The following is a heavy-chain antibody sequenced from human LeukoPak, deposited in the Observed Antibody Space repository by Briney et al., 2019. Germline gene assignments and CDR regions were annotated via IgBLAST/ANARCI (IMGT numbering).Heavy chain of an antibody. Sequence: SETLSLTCTVSGGSISSSSYYWGWIRQPPGKGLEWIGSIYYSGSTYYNPSLKRRVTISVDTSKNQFSLKLSSVTAADTAVYYCARVQRITMVRGVPGFDYWGQGTLVTVSS. CDR3: ARVQRITMVRGVPGFDY. D-gene: IGHD3-10*01. J-gene: IGHJ4*02. CDR2: IYYSGST. V-gene: IGHV4-39*07. CDR1: GGSISSSSYY.